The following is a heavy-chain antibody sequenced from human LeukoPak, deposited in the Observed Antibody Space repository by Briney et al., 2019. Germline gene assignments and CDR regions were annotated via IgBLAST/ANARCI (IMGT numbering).Heavy chain of an antibody. CDR2: ISGSGGST. V-gene: IGHV3-23*01. CDR3: ARAVAGTWEDY. CDR1: GFTFSDHW. J-gene: IGHJ4*02. Sequence: GGSLRLSCAASGFTFSDHWMHWVRQAPGKGLEWVSAISGSGGSTYYADSVKGRFTISRDNSKNTLYLQTNSLRAEDTAVYYCARAVAGTWEDYWGQGTLVTVSS. D-gene: IGHD6-19*01.